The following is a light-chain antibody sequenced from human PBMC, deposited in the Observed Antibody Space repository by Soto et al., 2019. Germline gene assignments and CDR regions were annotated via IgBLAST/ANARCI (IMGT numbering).Light chain of an antibody. V-gene: IGKV1-9*01. CDR2: SAS. Sequence: DIPLTQSPSFLSAFVGDTVTITCRASQAMSTYLAWYQQKPGKVPKLLIRSASTLQSGVPPRFSGGGSGTEFTLTISTLLPDDSGIYYCHQLNGYQLAFGGGTNVEIK. J-gene: IGKJ4*01. CDR1: QAMSTY. CDR3: HQLNGYQLA.